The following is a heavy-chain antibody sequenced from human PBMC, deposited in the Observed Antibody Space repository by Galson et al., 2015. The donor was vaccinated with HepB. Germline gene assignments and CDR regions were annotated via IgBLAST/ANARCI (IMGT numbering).Heavy chain of an antibody. Sequence: SLRLSCAASGFTFSSYWMHWVRQAPGKGLVWVSRINSDGSSTSYADSVKGRFTISRDNAKNTLYLQMNSLRAEDTAVYYCTRRLLAYRGGDCYDWYFDLWGRGTLVTVSS. V-gene: IGHV3-74*01. CDR2: INSDGSST. CDR3: TRRLLAYRGGDCYDWYFDL. CDR1: GFTFSSYW. D-gene: IGHD2-21*02. J-gene: IGHJ2*01.